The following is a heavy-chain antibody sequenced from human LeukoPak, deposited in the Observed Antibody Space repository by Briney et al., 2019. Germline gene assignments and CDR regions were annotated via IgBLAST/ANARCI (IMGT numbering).Heavy chain of an antibody. V-gene: IGHV1-69*05. Sequence: SVKVSCKASGGTFSSYAISWVRQAPGQGLEWMGGIIPIFGTANYAQKFQGRVTITTDESTSTAHMELSSLRSEDTAVYYCARGSGYGGNSIYFDYWGQGTLVTVSS. D-gene: IGHD4-23*01. CDR3: ARGSGYGGNSIYFDY. J-gene: IGHJ4*02. CDR1: GGTFSSYA. CDR2: IIPIFGTA.